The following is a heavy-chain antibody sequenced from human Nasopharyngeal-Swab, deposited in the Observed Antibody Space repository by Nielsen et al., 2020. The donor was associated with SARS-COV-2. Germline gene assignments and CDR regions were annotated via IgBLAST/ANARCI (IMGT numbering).Heavy chain of an antibody. D-gene: IGHD6-6*01. V-gene: IGHV3-43*02. J-gene: IGHJ4*02. CDR1: GFTFDDYA. CDR3: GKDIQGGEYSGSSVDS. CDR2: INGDGGTS. Sequence: GESLKISCGASGFTFDDYAMHWVRQAPGKGLEWVCLINGDGGTSYYADSVEGRFTISRDNSKNFVYLQMNSLTTEDSGFYYCGKDIQGGEYSGSSVDSWGQGTLVTVSS.